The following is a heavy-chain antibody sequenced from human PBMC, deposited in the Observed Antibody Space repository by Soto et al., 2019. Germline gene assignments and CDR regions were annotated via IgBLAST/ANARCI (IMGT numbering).Heavy chain of an antibody. Sequence: GGSLRLSCAASVFTFDIYAMSWVRQAPGKGLEWVSTIIGSGGTPYYADSVKGRFTISRDNSKNTLYVQMNSLRADDTAEYYCAKHSGYDHYYDMDVWGQGTTVTVSS. J-gene: IGHJ6*02. CDR2: IIGSGGTP. CDR3: AKHSGYDHYYDMDV. V-gene: IGHV3-23*01. CDR1: VFTFDIYA. D-gene: IGHD5-12*01.